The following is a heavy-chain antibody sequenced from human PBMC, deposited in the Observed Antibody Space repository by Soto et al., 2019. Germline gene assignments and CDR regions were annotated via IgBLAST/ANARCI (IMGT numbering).Heavy chain of an antibody. V-gene: IGHV4-59*08. CDR1: GGSISSYY. D-gene: IGHD6-19*01. Sequence: SETLSLTCTVSGGSISSYYWSWIRQPPGKGLEWIGHIYYSGSTNYNPSLKSRVTISVDTSKNQFSLKLSSVTAADTAVYYCARRKVAVAGTFDYWGQGTLVTVSS. J-gene: IGHJ4*02. CDR3: ARRKVAVAGTFDY. CDR2: IYYSGST.